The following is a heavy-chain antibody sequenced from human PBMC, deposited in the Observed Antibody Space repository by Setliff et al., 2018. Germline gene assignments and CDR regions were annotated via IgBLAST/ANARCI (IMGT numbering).Heavy chain of an antibody. Sequence: SETLSLTCTVYGGSFSNYYWGWIRQSPGKGLEWIGEINDSGTTNYSPSLKSRFTISVDTSKHQISLKLTSVTAADTAVYYCARRWNFGPYGSGIHDGFDMWGQGTMVTVSS. J-gene: IGHJ3*02. V-gene: IGHV4-34*01. D-gene: IGHD3-10*01. CDR3: ARRWNFGPYGSGIHDGFDM. CDR1: GGSFSNYY. CDR2: INDSGTT.